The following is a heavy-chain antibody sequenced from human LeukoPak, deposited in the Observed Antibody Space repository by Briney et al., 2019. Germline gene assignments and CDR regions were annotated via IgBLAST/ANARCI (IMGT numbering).Heavy chain of an antibody. Sequence: GSLRLSCAASGFTFSSYAMSWVRQPPGKGLEWIGEINHSGSTNYNPSLKSRVTISVDTSKNQFSLKLSSVTAADTAVYYCARRRSPISSSWYLGGYGMDVWGQGTTVTVSS. CDR2: INHSGST. V-gene: IGHV4-34*01. D-gene: IGHD6-13*01. CDR1: GFTFSSYA. J-gene: IGHJ6*02. CDR3: ARRRSPISSSWYLGGYGMDV.